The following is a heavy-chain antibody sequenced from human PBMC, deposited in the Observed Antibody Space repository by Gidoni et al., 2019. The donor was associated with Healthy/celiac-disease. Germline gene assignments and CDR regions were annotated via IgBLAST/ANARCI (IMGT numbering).Heavy chain of an antibody. Sequence: QLPLQESGPGLVKPSETLSLTCTVSGGSISSSSYSWGWIRQPPGKGLEWLGSIYYSGSTYYNPSLKSRVTISVDTSKNQFSLKLSSVTAADTAVYYCARRGLLQIFDYWGQGTLVTVSS. CDR2: IYYSGST. CDR1: GGSISSSSYS. V-gene: IGHV4-39*01. J-gene: IGHJ4*02. CDR3: ARRGLLQIFDY. D-gene: IGHD3-22*01.